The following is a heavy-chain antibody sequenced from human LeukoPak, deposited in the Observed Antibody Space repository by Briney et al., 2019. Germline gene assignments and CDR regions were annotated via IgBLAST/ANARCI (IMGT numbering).Heavy chain of an antibody. CDR2: MNPNGGNT. V-gene: IGHV1-8*01. J-gene: IGHJ4*02. CDR3: SIVAWGAPYYFDY. CDR1: GYTFTCYD. Sequence: GASVKVSCKASGYTFTCYDINWVRQATGQGLEWMGWMNPNGGNTGYAQKFQGRVTMTRNTSISTAYMELSSLRSEDTAVYYCSIVAWGAPYYFDYWGQGTRVTVSS. D-gene: IGHD1-26*01.